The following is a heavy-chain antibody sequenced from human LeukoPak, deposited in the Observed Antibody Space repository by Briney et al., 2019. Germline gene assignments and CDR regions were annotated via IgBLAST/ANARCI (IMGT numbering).Heavy chain of an antibody. CDR2: ISGSGGGT. J-gene: IGHJ4*02. CDR3: AREQRGLLWFGEQPGSYY. CDR1: GFTFSSYA. V-gene: IGHV3-23*01. D-gene: IGHD3-10*01. Sequence: PGGSLRLSCAASGFTFSSYAMSWVRQAPGKGLEWVSAISGSGGGTYYADSVKGRFTISRDNSKNTLYLQMNSLRAEDTAVYYCAREQRGLLWFGEQPGSYYWGQGTLVTVSS.